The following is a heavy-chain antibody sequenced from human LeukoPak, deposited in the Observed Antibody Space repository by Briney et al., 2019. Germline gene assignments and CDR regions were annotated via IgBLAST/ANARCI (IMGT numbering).Heavy chain of an antibody. Sequence: GGSLRLSCAASGFIFSSYWMSWVRQPPGKGLEWVANIKQDGSEKYYVDSVKGRFTISRDNAKNSLYLQMNSLTAEDTAVYYCARIRGIAAAGDYWGQGTLVTVSS. J-gene: IGHJ4*02. V-gene: IGHV3-7*04. CDR1: GFIFSSYW. CDR2: IKQDGSEK. CDR3: ARIRGIAAAGDY. D-gene: IGHD6-13*01.